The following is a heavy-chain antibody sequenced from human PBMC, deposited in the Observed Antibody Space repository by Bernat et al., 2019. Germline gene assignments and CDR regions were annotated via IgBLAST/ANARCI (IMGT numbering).Heavy chain of an antibody. CDR2: ISRSGDST. Sequence: VQLVESGGDLIQPGGSLRLSCAASGFTFADKAMTWVRQAAGKGLEWVSSISRSGDSTYYADSVKGRFTISRDNSKNTLYLQMNSLRAEDTAVYFCVKVEGRYGTFDYWGQGTLVTVSS. CDR1: GFTFADKA. V-gene: IGHV3-23*04. D-gene: IGHD5-18*01. J-gene: IGHJ4*02. CDR3: VKVEGRYGTFDY.